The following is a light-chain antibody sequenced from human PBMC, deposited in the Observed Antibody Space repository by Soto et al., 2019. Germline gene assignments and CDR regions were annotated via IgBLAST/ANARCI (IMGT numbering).Light chain of an antibody. CDR3: QDYSERPLT. CDR1: QSVSSN. Sequence: EIVMTQSPATLSLSPGERATLSCRASQSVSSNLAWYQQKPGQAPRLLMSDASTRATGIPARFSGSGSGTEFTLTITSRQSEDFAVYYCQDYSERPLTFGQGTKVEIK. CDR2: DAS. V-gene: IGKV3-15*01. J-gene: IGKJ1*01.